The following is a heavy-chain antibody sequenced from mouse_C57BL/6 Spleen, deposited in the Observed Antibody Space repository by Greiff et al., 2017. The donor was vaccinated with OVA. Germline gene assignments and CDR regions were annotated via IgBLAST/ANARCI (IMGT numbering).Heavy chain of an antibody. J-gene: IGHJ2*01. CDR2: INPYNGDT. D-gene: IGHD1-1*01. Sequence: EVKLQESGPELVKPGDSVKISCKASGYSFTGYFMNWVMQSHGKSLEWIGRINPYNGDTFYNQKFKGKATLTVDKSSSTARMELRSLTSEDSAVYYCARNDGSSYREDYWGQGTTLTVSS. CDR3: ARNDGSSYREDY. V-gene: IGHV1-20*01. CDR1: GYSFTGYF.